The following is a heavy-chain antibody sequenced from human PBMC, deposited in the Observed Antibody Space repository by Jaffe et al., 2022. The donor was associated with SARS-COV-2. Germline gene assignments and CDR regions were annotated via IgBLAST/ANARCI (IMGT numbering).Heavy chain of an antibody. CDR3: AKEGRNGFYYFDY. Sequence: QVQVVQSGAEVKEPGASVKVSCKSSGYTFTSYNIHFLRQAPGQGLEWMGFINTSGGATDYAQKLQGRVTMTRETSTSTVYMELSSLRSDDMAVYFCAKEGRNGFYYFDYWGQGTLVTVSS. J-gene: IGHJ4*02. CDR1: GYTFTSYN. D-gene: IGHD2-8*01. CDR2: INTSGGAT. V-gene: IGHV1-46*04.